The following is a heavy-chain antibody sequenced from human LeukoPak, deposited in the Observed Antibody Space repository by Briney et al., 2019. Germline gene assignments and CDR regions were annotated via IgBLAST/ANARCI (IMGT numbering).Heavy chain of an antibody. CDR2: INHSGST. CDR1: GGSFSGYY. D-gene: IGHD3-22*01. CDR3: ASDYYDSSEWDY. V-gene: IGHV4-34*01. Sequence: SETLSLTCAVYGGSFSGYYWSLVRQPPGKGLEWIGEINHSGSTNYNPSLKSRVTISVDTSKNQFSLKLSSVTAADTAVYYCASDYYDSSEWDYWGQGTLVTVSS. J-gene: IGHJ4*02.